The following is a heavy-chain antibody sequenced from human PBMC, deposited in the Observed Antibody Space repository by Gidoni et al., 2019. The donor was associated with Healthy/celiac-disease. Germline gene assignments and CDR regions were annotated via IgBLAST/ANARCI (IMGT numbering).Heavy chain of an antibody. V-gene: IGHV2-5*02. D-gene: IGHD6-13*01. Sequence: QITLKESGPTLVKPTQPLTLTCPFSGFSLSTSGVGVGWIRQPPGKALEWLALIYWEDDKRYSPALKSRLTITKDTSKNQVVVTMTNMDPVETATYYCAHRLGIAAAGSGASWFDPWGQGTLVTVSS. CDR2: IYWEDDK. CDR3: AHRLGIAAAGSGASWFDP. CDR1: GFSLSTSGVG. J-gene: IGHJ5*02.